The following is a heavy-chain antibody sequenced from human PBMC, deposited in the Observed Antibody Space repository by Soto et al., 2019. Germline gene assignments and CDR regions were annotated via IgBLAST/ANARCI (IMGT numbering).Heavy chain of an antibody. V-gene: IGHV1-46*01. J-gene: IGHJ4*02. D-gene: IGHD4-17*01. CDR1: GYTFTSYY. CDR2: INPSGGST. CDR3: ARDSSRVTIFDY. Sequence: QVQLVQSGAEVKKPGASVKVSCKASGYTFTSYYMHWVRQAPGQGLEWMGIINPSGGSTSYAQKFQGTVTMTRDTSTSTVYMELSSLRSEDTAVYYCARDSSRVTIFDYWGQGTLVTVSS.